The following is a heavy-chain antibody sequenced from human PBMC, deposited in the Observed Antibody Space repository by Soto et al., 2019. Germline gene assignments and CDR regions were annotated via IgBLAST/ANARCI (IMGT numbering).Heavy chain of an antibody. CDR3: AATGPNGDYVVY. CDR1: GFTFTSSA. Sequence: GASVNVSCKASGFTFTSSAVQWVRQARGQRLEWIGWIVVGSGNTNYAQKFQERVTITRDMSTSTAYMELSSLRSEDTAVYYCAATGPNGDYVVYWGQGTLVTVSS. V-gene: IGHV1-58*01. D-gene: IGHD4-17*01. J-gene: IGHJ4*02. CDR2: IVVGSGNT.